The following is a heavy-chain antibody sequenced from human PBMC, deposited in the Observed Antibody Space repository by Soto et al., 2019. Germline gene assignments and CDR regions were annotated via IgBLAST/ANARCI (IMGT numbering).Heavy chain of an antibody. J-gene: IGHJ6*02. CDR2: INPNSGGS. Sequence: QVQLVQSGAKVENPGASVKVSCKASGYTFTDYYIHWVRQAPGQGLEWLGWINPNSGGSIYAENFQGRVTMTRDTSISTAYMELTTLSSDDTAVYYCARIERYEYGMDVWGQGTTVTVSS. CDR1: GYTFTDYY. D-gene: IGHD1-1*01. CDR3: ARIERYEYGMDV. V-gene: IGHV1-2*02.